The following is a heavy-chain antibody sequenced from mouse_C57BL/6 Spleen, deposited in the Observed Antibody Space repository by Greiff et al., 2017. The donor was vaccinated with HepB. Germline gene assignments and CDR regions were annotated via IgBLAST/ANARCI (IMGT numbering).Heavy chain of an antibody. Sequence: QVQLQQSGPELVKPGASVKISCKASGYAFSSSWMNWVKQRPGKGLEWIGRIYPGDGDTNYNGKFKGKATLTADKSSSTAYMQLSSLTSEDSAVYFCASIYSPYAMDYWGQGTSVTVSS. CDR2: IYPGDGDT. J-gene: IGHJ4*01. D-gene: IGHD2-1*01. V-gene: IGHV1-82*01. CDR3: ASIYSPYAMDY. CDR1: GYAFSSSW.